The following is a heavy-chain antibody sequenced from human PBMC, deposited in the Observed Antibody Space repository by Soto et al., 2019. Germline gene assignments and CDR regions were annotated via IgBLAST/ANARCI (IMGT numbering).Heavy chain of an antibody. CDR3: AKDAPGSGWLSDY. Sequence: GGSLRLSCAASGFTFRIYAMSWVRQAPGKGLEWVSTISGNGGTSYADFVRGRFTISRDNSKNTLYLQMNSLRVEDTAVYYCAKDAPGSGWLSDYWGQGTQVTVSS. CDR1: GFTFRIYA. D-gene: IGHD3-22*01. CDR2: ISGNGGT. V-gene: IGHV3-23*01. J-gene: IGHJ4*02.